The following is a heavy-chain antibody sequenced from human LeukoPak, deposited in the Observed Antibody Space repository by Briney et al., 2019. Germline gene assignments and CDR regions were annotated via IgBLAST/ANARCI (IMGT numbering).Heavy chain of an antibody. CDR2: FLPSDSHT. Sequence: PWEALRISCKGSGYRFTSYWISWVRQMPGKGLEWMGRFLPSDSHTNHRPSFQGHVTLPADKSISTAYLQWSSLKASDTAMYYCARGGHEYSSSSPFDYWGQGTLVTV. D-gene: IGHD6-6*01. CDR3: ARGGHEYSSSSPFDY. V-gene: IGHV5-10-1*01. CDR1: GYRFTSYW. J-gene: IGHJ4*02.